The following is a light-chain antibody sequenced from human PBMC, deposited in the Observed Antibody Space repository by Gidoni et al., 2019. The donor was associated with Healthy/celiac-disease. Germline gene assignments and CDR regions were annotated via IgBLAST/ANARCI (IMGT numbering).Light chain of an antibody. J-gene: IGLJ2*01. CDR3: SSYAGSNRV. CDR2: EVS. CDR1: SSDVGGYTY. Sequence: SALTHPPSASGSPGQSVTISCTGTSSDVGGYTYVSWYQQHPGNAPKLMIYEVSKRPSGVPDRFSGSKSGNTASLTVSGLQAEDEADYYCSSYAGSNRVFGGGTKLTVL. V-gene: IGLV2-8*01.